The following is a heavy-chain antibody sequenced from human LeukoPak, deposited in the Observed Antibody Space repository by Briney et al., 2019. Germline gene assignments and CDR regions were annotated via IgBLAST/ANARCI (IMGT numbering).Heavy chain of an antibody. CDR1: GGSIGRYW. Sequence: PSETLSLTCSVSGGSIGRYWWSWIRQPPGKGLEWIGYIYYTGSTNCNPSLKSRVTISLDMSKNQFSLKLTSVTAADTAVYYCARHGDGGPAEYFRHWGQGTLVTVSS. J-gene: IGHJ1*01. CDR2: IYYTGST. V-gene: IGHV4-59*08. CDR3: ARHGDGGPAEYFRH. D-gene: IGHD4-23*01.